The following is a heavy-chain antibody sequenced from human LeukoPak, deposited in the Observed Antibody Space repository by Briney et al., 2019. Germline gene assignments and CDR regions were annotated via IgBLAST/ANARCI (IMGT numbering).Heavy chain of an antibody. D-gene: IGHD3-22*01. CDR3: VTYYFDSSGPKKNF. CDR2: IYYSGST. V-gene: IGHV4-59*12. Sequence: SETLSLTCTVSGGSISSYYWSWIRQPPGKGLEWIGYIYYSGSTNYNPSLKSRVTISVDTSKKQFSLKLSSVTAADTAVYYCVTYYFDSSGPKKNFWGQGTLVTVSS. J-gene: IGHJ4*02. CDR1: GGSISSYY.